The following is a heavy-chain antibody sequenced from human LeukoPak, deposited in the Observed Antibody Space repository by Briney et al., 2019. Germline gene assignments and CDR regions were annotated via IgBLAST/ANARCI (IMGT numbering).Heavy chain of an antibody. D-gene: IGHD3-16*02. Sequence: SETLFLTCAVYGGSFSGYYWSWIRQPPGKGLEWIGEINHSGSTNYNPSLKSRVTISVDTSKNQFSLKLSSVTAADTAVYYCARGLYDYVWGSYRHDAFDIWGQGTMVTVFS. V-gene: IGHV4-34*01. CDR1: GGSFSGYY. CDR3: ARGLYDYVWGSYRHDAFDI. J-gene: IGHJ3*02. CDR2: INHSGST.